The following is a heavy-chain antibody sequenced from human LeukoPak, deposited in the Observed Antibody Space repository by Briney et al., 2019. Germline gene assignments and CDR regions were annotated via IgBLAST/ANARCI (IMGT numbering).Heavy chain of an antibody. V-gene: IGHV4-61*02. J-gene: IGHJ4*02. CDR1: GGSISSGSYY. CDR2: IYTSGST. Sequence: SQTLSLTCTVPGGSISSGSYYWSWIRQPAGKGLEWIGRIYTSGSTNYNPSLKSRVTISVDTSKNQFSLKLSSVTAADTAVYYCARVNTIFGVADYWGQGTLVTVSS. CDR3: ARVNTIFGVADY. D-gene: IGHD3-3*01.